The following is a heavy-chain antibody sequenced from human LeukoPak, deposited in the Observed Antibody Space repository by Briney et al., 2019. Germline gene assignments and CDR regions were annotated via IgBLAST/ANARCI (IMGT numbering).Heavy chain of an antibody. CDR1: GFTFSDYY. V-gene: IGHV3-11*04. CDR3: AREQYYYGSGSYPGGY. CDR2: ISSSGSTI. J-gene: IGHJ4*02. Sequence: GGSLRLSCAASGFTFSDYYMSWIRQAPGKGLEWVSYISSSGSTIYYADSVKGRFTISRDNSKNTLYLQMNSLRAEDTAVYYCAREQYYYGSGSYPGGYWGQGTLVTVSS. D-gene: IGHD3-10*01.